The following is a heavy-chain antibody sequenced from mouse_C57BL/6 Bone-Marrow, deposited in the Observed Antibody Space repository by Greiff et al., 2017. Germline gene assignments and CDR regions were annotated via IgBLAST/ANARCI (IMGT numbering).Heavy chain of an antibody. V-gene: IGHV5-2*03. CDR1: EYEFPSHD. CDR3: ARQGYYGSSWAMDY. J-gene: IGHJ4*01. D-gene: IGHD1-1*01. Sequence: EVMLVESGGGLVQPGESLKLSCESNEYEFPSHDMSWVRKTPEKRLELVAAINSDGGSTFYPDTMARRFIISRDNTKKTLYLQMSSLRSEDAALYYCARQGYYGSSWAMDYWGQGTSVTVSS. CDR2: INSDGGST.